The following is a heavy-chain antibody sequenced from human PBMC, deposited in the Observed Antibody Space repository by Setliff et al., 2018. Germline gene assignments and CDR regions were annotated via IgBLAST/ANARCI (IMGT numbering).Heavy chain of an antibody. V-gene: IGHV1-69*06. Sequence: GASVKVSCKASGGTFSSYAISWVRQAPGQGLEWMGGIIPIFGTANYAQKFQGRVTITEDTSTDTAYMELSSLRSEDTAVYYCARVPPQCYFDYWGQGTLVTVSS. J-gene: IGHJ4*02. CDR3: ARVPPQCYFDY. D-gene: IGHD6-19*01. CDR1: GGTFSSYA. CDR2: IIPIFGTA.